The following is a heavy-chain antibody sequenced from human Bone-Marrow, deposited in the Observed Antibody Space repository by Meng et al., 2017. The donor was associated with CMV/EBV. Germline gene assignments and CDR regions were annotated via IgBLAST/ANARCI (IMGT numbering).Heavy chain of an antibody. CDR1: GFSLSNARMG. Sequence: SGPTLVKPTETLTLTCTVSGFSLSNARMGVSWIRQPPGKALEWLAHIFSNDEKSYSTSLKSRLTISKDTSKSQVVLTMTNMDPVDTATYYCARTPRNTGYNYYYGMDVWGQGTTVTASS. D-gene: IGHD2/OR15-2a*01. V-gene: IGHV2-26*01. J-gene: IGHJ6*02. CDR2: IFSNDEK. CDR3: ARTPRNTGYNYYYGMDV.